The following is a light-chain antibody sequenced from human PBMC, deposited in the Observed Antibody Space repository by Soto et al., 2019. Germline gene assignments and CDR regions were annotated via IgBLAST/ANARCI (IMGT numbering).Light chain of an antibody. Sequence: SYELTQPPSVSVSPGQTASITCSGDKLGDKYACWYQQKPGQSPVLVIYQDSERPSGIPERFSGSNSGNTATLTISGTQAMDEADYYCQAWDSSTASFGTGTKLTVL. CDR1: KLGDKY. CDR2: QDS. V-gene: IGLV3-1*01. J-gene: IGLJ1*01. CDR3: QAWDSSTAS.